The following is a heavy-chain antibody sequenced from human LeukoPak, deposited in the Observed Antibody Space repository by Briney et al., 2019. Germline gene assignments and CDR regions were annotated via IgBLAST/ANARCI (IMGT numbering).Heavy chain of an antibody. V-gene: IGHV1-18*01. Sequence: GASVKVSCKASGYTFTNYGISWVRQAPGQGLEWMGWINTYNGNTNYAQKLQGRVTMTTDTSTSTAYMELRSLRSDDTAVYYCARDGPGDYYYDSSGYSYMDVWGKGTTVTVSS. CDR3: ARDGPGDYYYDSSGYSYMDV. CDR2: INTYNGNT. CDR1: GYTFTNYG. J-gene: IGHJ6*03. D-gene: IGHD3-22*01.